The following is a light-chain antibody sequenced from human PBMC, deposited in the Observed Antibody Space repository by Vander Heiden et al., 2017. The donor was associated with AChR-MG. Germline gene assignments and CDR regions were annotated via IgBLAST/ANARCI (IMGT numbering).Light chain of an antibody. V-gene: IGLV2-11*01. CDR3: CSYAGSYTWV. CDR1: SSDVGGYNY. CDR2: DVS. J-gene: IGLJ3*02. Sequence: QSALTQPRSVSLSPGPSVTISCTAISSDVGGYNYVSWYQQHPGKAPILMIYDVSKRPSGVPDRFSGSKSGNTASLTISGLQAEDEADYYCCSYAGSYTWVFGGGTKLTVL.